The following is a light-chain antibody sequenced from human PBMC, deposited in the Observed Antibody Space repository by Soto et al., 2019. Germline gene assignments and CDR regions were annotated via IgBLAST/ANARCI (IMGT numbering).Light chain of an antibody. Sequence: DIHMSQSQSSLSASVGDRVTITFRASQSISSYLNWYQQKPGKAPKLLIYAASSLQSGVPSRFSGSGSGTDFTLTISSLQPEDFVVYYCQQRSNWPPTFGQGTKVDI. CDR1: QSISSY. CDR3: QQRSNWPPT. CDR2: AAS. J-gene: IGKJ2*01. V-gene: IGKV1-39*01.